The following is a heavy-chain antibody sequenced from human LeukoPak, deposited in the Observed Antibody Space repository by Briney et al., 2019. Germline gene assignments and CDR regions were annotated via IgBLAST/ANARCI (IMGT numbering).Heavy chain of an antibody. CDR1: GFTFSSYA. J-gene: IGHJ5*02. D-gene: IGHD4-11*01. CDR3: AKSKAYNNQDWFDP. CDR2: FVGRGDET. Sequence: PGGSLRLSCAASGFTFSSYAMTWVRQAPGGGLEWVSSFVGRGDETFYADSVKGRFTISRDNSKNTLYLQMNSLRDVDTAVYYCAKSKAYNNQDWFDPWGQGTLVTVSS. V-gene: IGHV3-23*01.